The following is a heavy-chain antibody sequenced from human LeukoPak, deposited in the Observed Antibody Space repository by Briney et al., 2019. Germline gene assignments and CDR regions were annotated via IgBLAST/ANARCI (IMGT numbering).Heavy chain of an antibody. CDR2: IKEDGSEK. D-gene: IGHD3-22*01. J-gene: IGHJ4*02. V-gene: IGHV3-7*01. CDR3: ARGDDSSAYRPSDF. Sequence: GGSLRLSCAASGFTFSTYWMTWVRQAPGKGLEWVANIKEDGSEKKYVDSVKGRFTISRDNAKNSLYVEMNSLRAEDTAVYYCARGDDSSAYRPSDFWGQGTLVTVSS. CDR1: GFTFSTYW.